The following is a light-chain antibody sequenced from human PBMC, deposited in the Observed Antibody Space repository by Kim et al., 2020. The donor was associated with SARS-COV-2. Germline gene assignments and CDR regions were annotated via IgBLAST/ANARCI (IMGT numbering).Light chain of an antibody. Sequence: DIQMTQSPSSLSASVGDRVTITCRASQSISSYLNWYQQKPGKVPKLLIYAASSLQSGVPSRFSGSGSGTDFTLTISSLQPEDSATYYCQQSYTALWTFGQGTKVDIK. J-gene: IGKJ1*01. V-gene: IGKV1-39*01. CDR3: QQSYTALWT. CDR2: AAS. CDR1: QSISSY.